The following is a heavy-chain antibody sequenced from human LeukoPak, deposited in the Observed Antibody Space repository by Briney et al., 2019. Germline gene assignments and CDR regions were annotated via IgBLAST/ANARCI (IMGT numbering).Heavy chain of an antibody. V-gene: IGHV3-23*01. CDR2: ISRSGGDT. Sequence: HPGGSLRLSCAASGFTFSNYVMSWVRQAPGKGLEWVSSISRSGGDTYYADSVKGRFTTSRDNSKNTLYLQLSSLRAEDTAVYYCARVFGPSDYWGQGTLVTVSS. J-gene: IGHJ4*02. D-gene: IGHD2-21*01. CDR1: GFTFSNYV. CDR3: ARVFGPSDY.